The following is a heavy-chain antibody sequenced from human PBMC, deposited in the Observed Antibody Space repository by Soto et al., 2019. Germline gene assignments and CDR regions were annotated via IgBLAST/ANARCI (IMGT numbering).Heavy chain of an antibody. CDR3: ASSIN. J-gene: IGHJ1*01. Sequence: GSLRLSCAASGFPFSSYGMHWVRQAPGKGLDWVAVIWYDGSNKDYADSVKGRFTISRDNSKNTLFLQMNNLRVDDTAVYYCASSINWGQGTLVTVSS. CDR1: GFPFSSYG. V-gene: IGHV3-33*01. CDR2: IWYDGSNK.